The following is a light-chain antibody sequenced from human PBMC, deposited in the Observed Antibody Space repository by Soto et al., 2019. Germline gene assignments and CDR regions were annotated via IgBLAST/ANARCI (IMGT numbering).Light chain of an antibody. CDR1: SSDVGSYNL. CDR3: CSYAGSRHYV. V-gene: IGLV2-23*01. J-gene: IGLJ1*01. CDR2: EGT. Sequence: QSALTQPASVSGSRGQSITISCTGTSSDVGSYNLVSWYQQHPGKAPKFMIYEGTKRPSGVSNRFSGSKSGNTASLTISGLQAEDEADYYCCSYAGSRHYVFGTGTKLTVL.